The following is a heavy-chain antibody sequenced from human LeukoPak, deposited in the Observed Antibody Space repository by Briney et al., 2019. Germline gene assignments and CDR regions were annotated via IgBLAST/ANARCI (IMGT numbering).Heavy chain of an antibody. CDR3: ARVENQDIAATKVYFHY. D-gene: IGHD5-12*01. Sequence: SVKVSCKDSGGTFSSYAISWVRQAPGQGLEWMGRIIPILGIANYAQKFQGRVTITADKSTSTAYMELSSLRSEDTAVYYCARVENQDIAATKVYFHYWGQGTLVSVSS. J-gene: IGHJ4*02. CDR2: IIPILGIA. CDR1: GGTFSSYA. V-gene: IGHV1-69*04.